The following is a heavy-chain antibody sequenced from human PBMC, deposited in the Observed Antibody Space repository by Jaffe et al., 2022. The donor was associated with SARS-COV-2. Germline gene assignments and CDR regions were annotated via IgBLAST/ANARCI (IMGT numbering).Heavy chain of an antibody. V-gene: IGHV3-7*03. CDR2: INEDGGHT. CDR3: ARTATGRGLDL. D-gene: IGHD6-13*01. Sequence: EVQLVESGGGLVQPGGSLRLSCAASGFTLSSHWISWVRQAPGKGLEWVAHINEDGGHTDYVDSVKGRFTISRDNAKNSVNLQMSSLKSADAAMYYCARTATGRGLDLWGQGALVTVSS. J-gene: IGHJ5*02. CDR1: GFTLSSHW.